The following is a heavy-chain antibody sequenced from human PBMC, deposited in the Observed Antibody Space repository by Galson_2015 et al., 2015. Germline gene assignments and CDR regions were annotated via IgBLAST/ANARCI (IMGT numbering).Heavy chain of an antibody. V-gene: IGHV4-38-2*01. J-gene: IGHJ4*02. CDR3: ARAEGLCGGGSCYSGLYYFDF. D-gene: IGHD2-15*01. CDR2: IYHSGNT. Sequence: ETLSLTCAVSGYAITSGFYWGWIRQAPGKGLELIGSIYHSGNTYYNPSLKSRVTISVDTSKNQFSLKLSSVTAADTAVYYGARAEGLCGGGSCYSGLYYFDFWGQGTLVTVSA. CDR1: GYAITSGFY.